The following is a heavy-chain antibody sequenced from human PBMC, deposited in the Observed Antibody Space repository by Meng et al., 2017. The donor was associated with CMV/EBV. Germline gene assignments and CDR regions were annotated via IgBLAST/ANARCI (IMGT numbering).Heavy chain of an antibody. CDR3: ARVDRYNWNDVGAFDI. CDR1: GGTFSSYA. D-gene: IGHD1-1*01. CDR2: IIPIFGTA. J-gene: IGHJ3*02. Sequence: SVKVSCKASGGTFSSYAISWVRQPPGQGLEWMGGIIPIFGTANYAQKFQGRVTITTDESTSTAYMELSSLRSEDTAVYYCARVDRYNWNDVGAFDIWGQGTMVT. V-gene: IGHV1-69*05.